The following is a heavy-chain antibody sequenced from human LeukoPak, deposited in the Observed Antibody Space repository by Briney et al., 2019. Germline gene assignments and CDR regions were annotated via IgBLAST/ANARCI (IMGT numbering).Heavy chain of an antibody. CDR1: GYTFTGYY. D-gene: IGHD4-23*01. V-gene: IGHV1-2*04. CDR2: INPNSGGT. J-gene: IGHJ4*02. Sequence: GASVKVSCKASGYTFTGYYMHWVRQAPGQGLEWMGWINPNSGGTNYAQKFQGWVTMTRDTSISTAYMELSRLRSNDTAVYYCARGIRTTLAPDFDYWGQGTLVTVSS. CDR3: ARGIRTTLAPDFDY.